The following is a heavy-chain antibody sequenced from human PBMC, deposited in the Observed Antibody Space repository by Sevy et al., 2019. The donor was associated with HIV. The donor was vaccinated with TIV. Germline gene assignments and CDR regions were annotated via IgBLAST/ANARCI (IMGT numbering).Heavy chain of an antibody. CDR2: IYTSGST. CDR3: ARGGSTWAGWFDP. J-gene: IGHJ5*02. V-gene: IGHV4-61*02. CDR1: GGSISSGSYY. D-gene: IGHD2-2*01. Sequence: SETLSLTCTVSGGSISSGSYYWSWIRQPAGKGLEWIGRIYTSGSTNCNPSLKSRVTISVDTSKNQFSLKLSSVTAADTAVYYCARGGSTWAGWFDPWGQGTQVTVSS.